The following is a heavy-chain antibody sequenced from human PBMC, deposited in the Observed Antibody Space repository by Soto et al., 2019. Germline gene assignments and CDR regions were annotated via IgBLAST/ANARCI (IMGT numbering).Heavy chain of an antibody. CDR2: IYYSGST. V-gene: IGHV4-61*01. CDR1: GGSVSSGSYY. Sequence: QVQLQESGPGLVKPSETLSLTCTVSGGSVSSGSYYWSWIRQPPGKGLEWIGYIYYSGSTNYNPYLKRRVXXSXDLXKIQFSLNLSSVPAADTAVYYCATNWVSYYDLVDYWGQGTLVTVSS. CDR3: ATNWVSYYDLVDY. D-gene: IGHD1-26*01. J-gene: IGHJ4*02.